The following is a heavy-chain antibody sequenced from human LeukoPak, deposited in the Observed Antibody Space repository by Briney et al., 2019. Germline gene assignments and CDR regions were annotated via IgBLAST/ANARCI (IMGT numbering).Heavy chain of an antibody. D-gene: IGHD3-10*01. Sequence: HPGRSLRLSCAASGFTFRDYGMHWVRQAPGKGLEWVAVIWYDGSEKYYADSVKGRFTISRDNSKNTLYLQMNSLRAEDTALYYCAKDYRMGTHYIPPPTFWGQGTLVTVSS. V-gene: IGHV3-33*06. CDR1: GFTFRDYG. CDR3: AKDYRMGTHYIPPPTF. CDR2: IWYDGSEK. J-gene: IGHJ4*02.